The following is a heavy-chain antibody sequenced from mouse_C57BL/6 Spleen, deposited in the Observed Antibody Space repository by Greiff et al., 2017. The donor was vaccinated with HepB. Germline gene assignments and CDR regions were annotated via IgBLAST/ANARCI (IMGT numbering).Heavy chain of an antibody. CDR3: ATYYGSSLDY. Sequence: EVKLVESGGGLVKPGGSLKLSCAASGFTFSDYGMHWVRQAPEKGLEWVAYISSGSSTIYYADTVKGRFTISRDKAKNTLFLQMTSLRSEDTAMYYCATYYGSSLDYWGQGTTLTVSS. CDR2: ISSGSSTI. J-gene: IGHJ2*01. V-gene: IGHV5-17*01. CDR1: GFTFSDYG. D-gene: IGHD1-1*01.